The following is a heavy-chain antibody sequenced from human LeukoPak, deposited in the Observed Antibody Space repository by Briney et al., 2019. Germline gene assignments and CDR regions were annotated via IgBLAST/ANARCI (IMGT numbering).Heavy chain of an antibody. CDR1: GFTFTSSA. J-gene: IGHJ4*02. D-gene: IGHD3-10*02. V-gene: IGHV1-58*02. CDR2: IVVGSGNT. CDR3: AAVLFGYGPGDY. Sequence: GASVKVSCKASGFTFTSSAMQWVRQARGQRLEWIGWIVVGSGNTNYAQKFQERVTITRDMSTSTAYRELSSLRSEDTAVYYCAAVLFGYGPGDYWGQGTLVTVSS.